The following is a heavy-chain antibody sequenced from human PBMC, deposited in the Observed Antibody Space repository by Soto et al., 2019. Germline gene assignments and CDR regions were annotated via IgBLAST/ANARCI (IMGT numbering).Heavy chain of an antibody. D-gene: IGHD1-7*01. V-gene: IGHV3-7*01. CDR2: IKQDGSEK. CDR1: GFTFSSYW. CDR3: ARDRGSHNLIYDYYYYGMDF. Sequence: GGSLRLSCAASGFTFSSYWMSWVRQAPGKGLEWVANIKQDGSEKYYVDSVKGRFTISRDNAKNSLYLQMNSLRAEDTAVYYCARDRGSHNLIYDYYYYGMDFWGQGTPVTVSS. J-gene: IGHJ6*02.